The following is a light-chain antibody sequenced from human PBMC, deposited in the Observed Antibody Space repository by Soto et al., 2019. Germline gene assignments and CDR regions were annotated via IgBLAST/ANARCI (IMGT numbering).Light chain of an antibody. Sequence: QSALTQPPSASGSPGQSVTISCTGTSSDVGAYIFVSWYQQHPGKAPKLMIYEVSNRPSGVSNRFSGSKSGNTASLTISGLQAEDEADYYCSSYTSSSTLDVVFGGGTKVTVL. CDR3: SSYTSSSTLDVV. V-gene: IGLV2-14*01. CDR1: SSDVGAYIF. CDR2: EVS. J-gene: IGLJ2*01.